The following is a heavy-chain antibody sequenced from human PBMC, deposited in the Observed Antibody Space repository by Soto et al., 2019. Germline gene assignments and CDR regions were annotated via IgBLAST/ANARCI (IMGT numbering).Heavy chain of an antibody. D-gene: IGHD3-16*01. Sequence: PSETLSLTCTVSGGSISSSSYYWGWIRQPPGKGLEWIGSIYYSGSTYYNPSLKSRVTISVDTSKDQFSLKLSSVTAADTAVYYWASHGGRGRENAFDRWGQGTMVTVSS. CDR1: GGSISSSSYY. V-gene: IGHV4-39*01. CDR2: IYYSGST. CDR3: ASHGGRGRENAFDR. J-gene: IGHJ3*02.